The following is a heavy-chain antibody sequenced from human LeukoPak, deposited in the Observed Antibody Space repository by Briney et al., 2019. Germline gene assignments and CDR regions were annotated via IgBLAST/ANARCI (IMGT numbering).Heavy chain of an antibody. CDR2: IKTHSGGT. CDR1: GYTFTDYY. D-gene: IGHD6-6*01. J-gene: IGHJ4*02. Sequence: ASVKVSCKASGYTFTDYYMHWVRQAPGQGLEWMGWIKTHSGGTSYAQKFQGRVTMTRDTSISTGFMELKSLGSGDTAVYYCARSRISAPADYWGQGTLVTVSS. V-gene: IGHV1-2*02. CDR3: ARSRISAPADY.